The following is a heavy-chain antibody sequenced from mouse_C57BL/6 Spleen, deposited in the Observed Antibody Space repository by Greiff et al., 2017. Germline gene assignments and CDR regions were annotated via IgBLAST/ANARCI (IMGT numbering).Heavy chain of an antibody. V-gene: IGHV1-52*01. D-gene: IGHD1-1*01. CDR1: GYTFTSYW. CDR2: IDPSDSET. Sequence: VQLQQPGAELVRPGSSVKLSCKASGYTFTSYWMHWVKQRPIQGLEWIGNIDPSDSETHYNQKFKDKATLTVDKSSSTAYMQLSSLTSEDSAVYYCARPKAYGSSDWYFDVWGTGTTVTVSS. J-gene: IGHJ1*03. CDR3: ARPKAYGSSDWYFDV.